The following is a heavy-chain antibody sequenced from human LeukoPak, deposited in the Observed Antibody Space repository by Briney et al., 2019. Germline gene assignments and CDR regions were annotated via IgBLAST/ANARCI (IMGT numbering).Heavy chain of an antibody. J-gene: IGHJ6*03. CDR1: GFTFSSYE. CDR3: ARARVVAIYYYYYMDV. V-gene: IGHV3-48*03. D-gene: IGHD3-22*01. Sequence: PGGSLRLSCAASGFTFSSYEMNWVRQAPGKGLEWVSYISSSGSTIYYADSVKGRFTISRDNAKNSLYLQMNSLRAEDTAVYYCARARVVAIYYYYYMDVWGRGTTVTVYS. CDR2: ISSSGSTI.